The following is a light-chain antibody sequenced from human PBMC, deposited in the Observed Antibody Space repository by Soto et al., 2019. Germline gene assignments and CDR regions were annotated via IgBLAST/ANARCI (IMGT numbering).Light chain of an antibody. CDR3: QQYDSAPYT. V-gene: IGKV3-20*01. CDR2: GAS. J-gene: IGKJ2*01. Sequence: EIVLTQSPGTLSLSPGERATLSCRASQTVSSSYLAWYQQKPGQAPRLLIYGASSRATGIPDSFSGSGSGTDFTLSLSRLEPEDFAVYYCQQYDSAPYTFGQGTNLEIK. CDR1: QTVSSSY.